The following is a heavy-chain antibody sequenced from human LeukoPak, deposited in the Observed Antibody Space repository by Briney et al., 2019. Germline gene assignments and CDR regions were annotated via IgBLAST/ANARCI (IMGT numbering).Heavy chain of an antibody. V-gene: IGHV4-61*02. CDR1: GGPITSGRYY. CDR3: AREVYCSSTSCPRSGYNWFPA. D-gene: IGHD2-2*01. CDR2: IRTSGST. Sequence: SQTLTLTCTVSGGPITSGRYYGSWIRQPAGKGLEWIGRIRTSGSTNYNPSLKSRVTISVDTSKNQFSLKLSSVTAADTAVYYCAREVYCSSTSCPRSGYNWFPAGAQGTQVTVSS. J-gene: IGHJ5*02.